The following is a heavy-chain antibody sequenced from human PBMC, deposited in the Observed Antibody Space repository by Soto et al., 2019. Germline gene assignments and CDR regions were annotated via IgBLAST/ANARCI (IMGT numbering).Heavy chain of an antibody. V-gene: IGHV3-33*01. J-gene: IGHJ6*02. Sequence: QVQLVESGGGVVQPGRSLRLSCAASGFSFSSYGMHWVRQAPGKGLEWVAVIWSDGSNNYYADSVKGQFTISRDNFKSTLYLQMNSLRAEDTAGYYCARGVHYYYYGMDVWGQGTTVTVSS. CDR3: ARGVHYYYYGMDV. CDR2: IWSDGSNN. CDR1: GFSFSSYG.